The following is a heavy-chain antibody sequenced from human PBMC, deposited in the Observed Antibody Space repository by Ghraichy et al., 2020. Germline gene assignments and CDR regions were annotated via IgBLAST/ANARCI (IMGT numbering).Heavy chain of an antibody. V-gene: IGHV3-23*01. CDR1: GFTFNIYA. CDR2: ISGGGETT. CDR3: AKKGGSAAVGATYNWFDP. D-gene: IGHD6-25*01. Sequence: GESLNISCAASGFTFNIYAVSWVRQAPGQGLEWVSSISGGGETTFYPDSVRGRFTMSRDNSKNTLYLQMNSLRVEDTAIYYCAKKGGSAAVGATYNWFDPWGQGTLVTVSS. J-gene: IGHJ5*02.